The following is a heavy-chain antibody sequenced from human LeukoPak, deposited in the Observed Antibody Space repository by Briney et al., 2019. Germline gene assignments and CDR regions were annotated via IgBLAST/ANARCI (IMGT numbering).Heavy chain of an antibody. Sequence: GASVKVSCKASGYTFTSYYMHWVRQAPGQGLEWMGIINPSGGGTSYAQKFQGRVTMTRDKSTSTVYMELSSLRSEDTAVYYCAREIHGGNSYFDYWGQGTLVTVSS. CDR2: INPSGGGT. CDR3: AREIHGGNSYFDY. V-gene: IGHV1-46*01. J-gene: IGHJ4*02. D-gene: IGHD4-23*01. CDR1: GYTFTSYY.